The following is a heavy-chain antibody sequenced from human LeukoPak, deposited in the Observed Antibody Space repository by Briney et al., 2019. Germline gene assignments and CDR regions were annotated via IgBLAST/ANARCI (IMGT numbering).Heavy chain of an antibody. D-gene: IGHD2-15*01. CDR1: GFTVSSNY. Sequence: PGGSLRLSCAASGFTVSSNYMIWVRQAPGKGLEWVSVIYSGGSTYYADSVKGRFTISRDNSKNTLYLQMNSLRAEDTALYYCARELAYCSGGSCYEEIYGMDVWGQGTTVTVSS. J-gene: IGHJ6*02. CDR3: ARELAYCSGGSCYEEIYGMDV. V-gene: IGHV3-53*01. CDR2: IYSGGST.